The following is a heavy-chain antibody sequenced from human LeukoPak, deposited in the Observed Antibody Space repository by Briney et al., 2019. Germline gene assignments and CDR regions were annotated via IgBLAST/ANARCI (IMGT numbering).Heavy chain of an antibody. CDR1: GFTFSSYA. CDR2: ISGSGGST. D-gene: IGHD6-6*01. Sequence: GGSLRLSCAVSGFTFSSYAMSWVRQAPGKGVEWVSAISGSGGSTYYADSVKGRFTISRDNSKNTLSLQMNSLRAEDTAVYYCAKVPIIAARPAYFDYWGQGTLVTVSS. V-gene: IGHV3-23*01. CDR3: AKVPIIAARPAYFDY. J-gene: IGHJ4*02.